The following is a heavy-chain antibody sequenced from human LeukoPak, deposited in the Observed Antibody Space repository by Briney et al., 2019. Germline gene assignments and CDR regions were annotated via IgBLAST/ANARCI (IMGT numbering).Heavy chain of an antibody. CDR2: ISSNGGST. J-gene: IGHJ3*02. CDR1: GFTFSSYA. CDR3: AIVSAREAFDI. Sequence: PGGSLRLSCAASGFTFSSYAMHWVRQAPGKGLEYVSAISSNGGSTYYANSVKGRFTISRDNSKNTLYLQMGSLRAEDMAVYYCAIVSAREAFDIWGQGTMVTVSS. D-gene: IGHD1-26*01. V-gene: IGHV3-64*01.